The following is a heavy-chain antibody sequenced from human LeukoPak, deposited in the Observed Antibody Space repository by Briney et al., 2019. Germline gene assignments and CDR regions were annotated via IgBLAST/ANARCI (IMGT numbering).Heavy chain of an antibody. D-gene: IGHD3-22*01. Sequence: SETLSLTCSVSGYSISSGYYWGWIRQPPGKGLEWIGSSNHTGSTYYNPSLKSRATISVDTSKNQFSLKLSSVTAADTAVYYCAKDTYDSGVYFPWDYWGQGTLVTV. J-gene: IGHJ4*02. CDR1: GYSISSGYY. CDR3: AKDTYDSGVYFPWDY. CDR2: SNHTGST. V-gene: IGHV4-38-2*02.